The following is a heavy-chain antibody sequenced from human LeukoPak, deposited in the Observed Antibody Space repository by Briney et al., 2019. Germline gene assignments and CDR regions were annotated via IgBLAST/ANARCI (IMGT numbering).Heavy chain of an antibody. V-gene: IGHV4-30-4*08. Sequence: SETLSLTCTVSGGSISSGHYHWNWIRQPPGKGLEWIGYIYYSGSTYYNPSLKSRVTISVDTSKNQFSLKLSSVTAADTAVYYCARASGYYSSPFDYWGQGTLVTVSS. D-gene: IGHD3-3*01. CDR2: IYYSGST. CDR3: ARASGYYSSPFDY. CDR1: GGSISSGHYH. J-gene: IGHJ4*02.